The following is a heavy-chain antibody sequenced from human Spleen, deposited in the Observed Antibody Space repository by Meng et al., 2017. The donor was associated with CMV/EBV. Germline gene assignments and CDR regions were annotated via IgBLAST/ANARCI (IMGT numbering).Heavy chain of an antibody. Sequence: GESLKISCTASGFTFGDYAMSWVRQAPGKGLEWVGFIRSKAYGGTTEYAASVKGRFTISRDDSKSIAYLQMNSLKTEDTAVYYCTIPRDLYYYYYGMDVWGQGTTVTVSS. CDR3: TIPRDLYYYYYGMDV. V-gene: IGHV3-49*04. CDR1: GFTFGDYA. J-gene: IGHJ6*02. CDR2: IRSKAYGGTT.